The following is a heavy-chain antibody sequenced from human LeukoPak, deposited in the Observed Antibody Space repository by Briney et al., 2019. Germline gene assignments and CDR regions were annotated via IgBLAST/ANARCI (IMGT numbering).Heavy chain of an antibody. Sequence: GGSPRLSCAASGFTFSSYAMRWVRQAPGKGLEWVAVISYDGSNKYYADSVKGRFTISRDNSKNTLYLQMNSLRAEDTAVYYCAREIVVVVDATHFDDWGQGTLVTVSS. J-gene: IGHJ4*02. CDR1: GFTFSSYA. D-gene: IGHD2-15*01. CDR2: ISYDGSNK. V-gene: IGHV3-30*04. CDR3: AREIVVVVDATHFDD.